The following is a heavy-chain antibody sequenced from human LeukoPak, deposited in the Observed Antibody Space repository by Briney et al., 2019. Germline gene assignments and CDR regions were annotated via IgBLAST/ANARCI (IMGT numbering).Heavy chain of an antibody. CDR1: GGTFSSYA. D-gene: IGHD6-13*01. CDR3: AREGLQLAHDY. V-gene: IGHV1-69*05. CDR2: IIPIFGTA. J-gene: IGHJ4*02. Sequence: SVKVSCKASGGTFSSYAISWVRQAPGQGLEWMGGIIPIFGTANYAQKFQGRVTTTTDGSTSTAYMELSSLRSEDTTVYYCAREGLQLAHDYWGQGTLVTVSS.